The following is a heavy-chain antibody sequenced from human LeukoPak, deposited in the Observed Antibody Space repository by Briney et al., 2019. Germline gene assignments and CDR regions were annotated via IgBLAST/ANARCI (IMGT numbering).Heavy chain of an antibody. D-gene: IGHD4-11*01. J-gene: IGHJ4*02. CDR3: ARIHDMTTVTTSDY. Sequence: ASVKVSCKASGGTFSSYAISWVRQAPGQGLDWMGGIIPIFGTANYAQKFQGRVTITADKSTSTAYMKMSSLRSEATAVYYCARIHDMTTVTTSDYWGQGTLVTVSS. CDR1: GGTFSSYA. V-gene: IGHV1-69*06. CDR2: IIPIFGTA.